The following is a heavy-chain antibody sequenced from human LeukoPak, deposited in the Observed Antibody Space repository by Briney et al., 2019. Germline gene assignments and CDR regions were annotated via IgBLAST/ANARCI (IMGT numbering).Heavy chain of an antibody. CDR3: ARGFMITFGGVIVIPYYYYMDV. D-gene: IGHD3-16*02. Sequence: GASVKVSCKASGYTFTSYDINWVRQATGQGLEWMGWMNPNSGNTGYAQKFQGRVTMTRNTSISTAYMALSSLRSEDTAVYYCARGFMITFGGVIVIPYYYYMDVWGKGTTVTISS. CDR2: MNPNSGNT. J-gene: IGHJ6*03. CDR1: GYTFTSYD. V-gene: IGHV1-8*01.